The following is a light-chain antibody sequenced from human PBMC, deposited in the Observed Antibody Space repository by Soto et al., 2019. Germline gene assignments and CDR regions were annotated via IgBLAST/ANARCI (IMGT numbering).Light chain of an antibody. Sequence: QSALTQPASVSGSPGQSITISCTGTSSDVGDYNYVSWYLQHPGKAPKLIIYGVTNRPSGISNRFSGSKSGNTASLTISGLQAEDEAYYYCSSYTGTNTLVLGGGTKVTVL. CDR3: SSYTGTNTLV. CDR2: GVT. V-gene: IGLV2-14*01. CDR1: SSDVGDYNY. J-gene: IGLJ2*01.